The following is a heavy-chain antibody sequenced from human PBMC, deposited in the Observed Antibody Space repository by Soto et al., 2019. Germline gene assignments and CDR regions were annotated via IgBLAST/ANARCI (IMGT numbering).Heavy chain of an antibody. CDR1: GGSISSYY. D-gene: IGHD2-15*01. V-gene: IGHV4-59*01. CDR3: ARGKAAAFDI. Sequence: SETLSLTCTVSGGSISSYYWSWIRQPPGKGLEWIGYIYYSGSTNYNPSLKSRVTISVDTSKNQFSLKLSSVTAADTAVYYCARGKAAAFDIWGQGTMVTVS. J-gene: IGHJ3*02. CDR2: IYYSGST.